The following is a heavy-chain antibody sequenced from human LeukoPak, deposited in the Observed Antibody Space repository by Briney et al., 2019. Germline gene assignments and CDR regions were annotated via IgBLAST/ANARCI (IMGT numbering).Heavy chain of an antibody. CDR3: ARRAAAGSGFHP. J-gene: IGHJ5*02. V-gene: IGHV4-34*01. CDR2: INHSGST. Sequence: SETLSLTCAVYGGSFSGSYWSWIRQPPGKGLEWIGEINHSGSTNYNPSLKSRVTISVDTSKDQFSLKLSSVTGGDTAVYYCARRAAAGSGFHPWGQGTLVTVSS. CDR1: GGSFSGSY. D-gene: IGHD6-13*01.